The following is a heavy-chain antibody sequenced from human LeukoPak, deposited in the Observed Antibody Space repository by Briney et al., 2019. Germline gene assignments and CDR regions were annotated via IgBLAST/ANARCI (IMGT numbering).Heavy chain of an antibody. CDR3: ARAYYYDSSGYGTFDP. D-gene: IGHD3-22*01. Sequence: EASVKVSCKGTGYTFTSYGISWVRQAPGQGLEWMGWISAYNGNTNYAQKLQGRVTMTTHTSMSTAYMELRSLRSDDTAVYYCARAYYYDSSGYGTFDPWGQGTLVTVSS. V-gene: IGHV1-18*01. CDR2: ISAYNGNT. CDR1: GYTFTSYG. J-gene: IGHJ5*02.